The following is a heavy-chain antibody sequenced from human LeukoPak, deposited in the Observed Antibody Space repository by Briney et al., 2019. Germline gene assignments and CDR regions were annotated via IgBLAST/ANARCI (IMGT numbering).Heavy chain of an antibody. V-gene: IGHV4-34*01. CDR1: GESFSGYY. D-gene: IGHD6-19*01. CDR2: INHSGST. Sequence: PSETLSLTCAVYGESFSGYYWSGIRQPPGKGLEWIGEINHSGSTNYNPSLKSRVTISVDTSKNQFSLKLSSVTAADTAVYYCARGNGSGWYYFDYWGQGTLVTVSS. CDR3: ARGNGSGWYYFDY. J-gene: IGHJ4*02.